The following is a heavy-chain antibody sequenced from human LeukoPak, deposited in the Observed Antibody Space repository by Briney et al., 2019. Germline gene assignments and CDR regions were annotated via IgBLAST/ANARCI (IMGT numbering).Heavy chain of an antibody. J-gene: IGHJ6*03. CDR2: INPNSGGT. V-gene: IGHV1-2*02. Sequence: GASVKVSCKASGYTFTGYYMHWVRQAPGQGLEWMGWINPNSGGTNYAQKFQGRVTMTRDTSISTAYMELSRLRSDDTAVYYCAMNTIFGVANYYYYYYMDVWGKGTTVTVSS. CDR1: GYTFTGYY. D-gene: IGHD3-3*01. CDR3: AMNTIFGVANYYYYYYMDV.